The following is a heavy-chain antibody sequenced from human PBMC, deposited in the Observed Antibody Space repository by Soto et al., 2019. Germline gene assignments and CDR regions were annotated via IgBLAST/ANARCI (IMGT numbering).Heavy chain of an antibody. J-gene: IGHJ4*02. CDR1: GFTFSSYG. CDR3: AKDGSGSYYFDY. D-gene: IGHD1-26*01. V-gene: IGHV3-30*18. Sequence: QVQLVESGGGVVQPGRSLRLSCAASGFTFSSYGMHWVRQAHGQGLEWVAVISYDGSNKYYAASVKGRFTISRDHSKNTLYLQMNSLRAEDTAVYYCAKDGSGSYYFDYWGQGTLVTVSS. CDR2: ISYDGSNK.